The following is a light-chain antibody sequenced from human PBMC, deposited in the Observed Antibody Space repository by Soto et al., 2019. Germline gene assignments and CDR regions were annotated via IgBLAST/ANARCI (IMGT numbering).Light chain of an antibody. CDR2: DAS. CDR1: QDISNY. J-gene: IGKJ3*01. CDR3: QQYDNLPFT. Sequence: DIQMTQSPSSLSASVGDRVTITCQASQDISNYLNWYQQKPGKAPKLLIYDASNLETGVPSRFSGSGSGTDFTFTIISLQPEDIATYYCQQYDNLPFTFGPGTKVAIK. V-gene: IGKV1-33*01.